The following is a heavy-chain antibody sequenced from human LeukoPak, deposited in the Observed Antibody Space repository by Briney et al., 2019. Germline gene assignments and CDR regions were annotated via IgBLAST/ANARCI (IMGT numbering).Heavy chain of an antibody. J-gene: IGHJ4*02. Sequence: GGSLRLSCAASGFTFSSYAVSWVRQAPGKGLEWVSAISGSGGSTYYADSVKGRFTISRDNAKNSLYLQMNSLRAEDTAVYYCARAPPSPWGTMDYWGQGTLVTVSS. CDR2: ISGSGGST. CDR3: ARAPPSPWGTMDY. D-gene: IGHD3-16*01. V-gene: IGHV3-23*01. CDR1: GFTFSSYA.